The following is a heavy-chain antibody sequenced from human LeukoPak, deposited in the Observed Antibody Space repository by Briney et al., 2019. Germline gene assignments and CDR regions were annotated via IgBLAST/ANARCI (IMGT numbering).Heavy chain of an antibody. V-gene: IGHV4-59*02. J-gene: IGHJ4*02. D-gene: IGHD6-13*01. CDR3: AREGYGSNFYYFDY. Sequence: SETLSLTCTVSGGSVSSYYWSWIRQPPGKGLEWIGYIYYSGSTSYNPSLKSRVTISVDTSKNQFSLELSSVTAADTAVYYCAREGYGSNFYYFDYWGQGTLVTVSS. CDR2: IYYSGST. CDR1: GGSVSSYY.